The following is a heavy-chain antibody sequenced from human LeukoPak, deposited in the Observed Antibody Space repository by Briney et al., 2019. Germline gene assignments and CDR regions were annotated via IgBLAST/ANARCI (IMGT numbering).Heavy chain of an antibody. Sequence: ASVKVSCKASGYTFTSYAIHWVRQAPGQRLEGMGWINAGNGNTKYSQKFQGRVTITRDTSASTAYMELSSLRSEDTAVYYCARDLNGRVVVAATPVDDAFDIWGQGTMVTVSS. J-gene: IGHJ3*02. CDR1: GYTFTSYA. V-gene: IGHV1-3*01. CDR2: INAGNGNT. D-gene: IGHD2-15*01. CDR3: ARDLNGRVVVAATPVDDAFDI.